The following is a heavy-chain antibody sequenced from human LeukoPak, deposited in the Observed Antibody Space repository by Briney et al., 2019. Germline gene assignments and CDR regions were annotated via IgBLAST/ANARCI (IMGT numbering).Heavy chain of an antibody. J-gene: IGHJ4*02. D-gene: IGHD3-10*01. CDR2: VHPNNGAT. Sequence: GASVKVSCKASGYTFTGSGWYLYWLRQDPGQGLECVGWVHPNNGATLYAQKFQGRVAMTTDTSISTAYMELSRLRPDDTAMYYCARDGPAQMVDFDYWGQGTLVTVSS. CDR3: ARDGPAQMVDFDY. V-gene: IGHV1-2*02. CDR1: GYTFTGSGWY.